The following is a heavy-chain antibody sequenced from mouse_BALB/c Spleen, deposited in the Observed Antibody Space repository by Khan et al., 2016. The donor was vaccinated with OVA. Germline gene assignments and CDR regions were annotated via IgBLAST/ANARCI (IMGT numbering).Heavy chain of an antibody. V-gene: IGHV2-9*02. CDR1: GFSLTSYG. CDR3: ARLEDI. J-gene: IGHJ2*01. CDR2: IWAGGST. Sequence: VKLVESGPGLVAPSQSLSITCTVSGFSLTSYGVHWVRQPPGKGLEWLGVIWAGGSTNYNSALMSRLSISKENSKSQVFFKQKSLPTDDTANYYCARLEDIWGQGTTLTVSS. D-gene: IGHD1-3*01.